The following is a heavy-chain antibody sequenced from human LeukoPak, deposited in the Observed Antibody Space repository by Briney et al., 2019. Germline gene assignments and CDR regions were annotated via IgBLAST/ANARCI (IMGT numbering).Heavy chain of an antibody. V-gene: IGHV4-31*03. CDR1: GGSISSGGYY. CDR3: AGSPGAGSTYYFDY. J-gene: IGHJ4*02. D-gene: IGHD3-10*01. Sequence: SETLSLTCTVSGGSISSGGYYWSWIRQHPGKGLEWIGYIYYSGSTYYNPSLKSRLTISIDTSKNQFSLKLTSVTAADTAVYYCAGSPGAGSTYYFDYWGQGALVTVSS. CDR2: IYYSGST.